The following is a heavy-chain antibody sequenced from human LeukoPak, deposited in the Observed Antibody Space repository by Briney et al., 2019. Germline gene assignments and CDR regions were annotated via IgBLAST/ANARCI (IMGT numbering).Heavy chain of an antibody. CDR3: ARDRTINSGSYFGGYYYYYMDV. D-gene: IGHD1-26*01. Sequence: GGSLRLSCAASGFTFDDYAMHWVRQVPGKGLEWVSAISWNSGTINYADSVKGRFSISRDNAKNSLSLQMNSLRAEDTALYYCARDRTINSGSYFGGYYYYYMDVWGKGTTVTISS. CDR1: GFTFDDYA. V-gene: IGHV3-9*01. CDR2: ISWNSGTI. J-gene: IGHJ6*03.